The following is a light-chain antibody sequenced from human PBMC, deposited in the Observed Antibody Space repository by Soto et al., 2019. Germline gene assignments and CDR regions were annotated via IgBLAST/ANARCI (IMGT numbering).Light chain of an antibody. V-gene: IGKV1-5*03. Sequence: DIQMTQSPSTLSASVGDRVTITCRASQSIDTWLAWYQQKPGKAPKVLIYKASSLESGVPSRFSGSGSGTECTLTISSLQPDDFATYYCQQYSSYPWTFGQGNKVEFK. CDR2: KAS. CDR3: QQYSSYPWT. CDR1: QSIDTW. J-gene: IGKJ1*01.